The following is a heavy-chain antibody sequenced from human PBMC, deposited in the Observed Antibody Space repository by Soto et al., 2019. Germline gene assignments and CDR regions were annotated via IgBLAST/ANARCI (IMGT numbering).Heavy chain of an antibody. CDR1: GFTFSSYA. D-gene: IGHD6-19*01. V-gene: IGHV3-30-3*01. CDR2: ISYDGSNK. CDR3: ARDAWRSGWYGDY. J-gene: IGHJ4*02. Sequence: QVQLVESGGGVVQPGRSLRLSCAASGFTFSSYAMHWVRQAPGKGLGWVALISYDGSNKYYADSVKGRFTISRDSSKNTQYRELNSLRAEDTAIYYFARDAWRSGWYGDYWGQGTLVTVSS.